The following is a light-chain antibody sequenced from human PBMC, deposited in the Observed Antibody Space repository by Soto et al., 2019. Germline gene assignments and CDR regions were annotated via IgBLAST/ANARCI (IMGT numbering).Light chain of an antibody. CDR3: QQYNNSPHT. CDR1: QSVSSS. V-gene: IGKV3-15*01. Sequence: EIVMTQSPATLSVSPGERATLSCRASQSVSSSLAGYQQKPGQAARLLIYGASTRATGIPARFSGSGSGTEFTLTISSLQSEDFAFYYCQQYNNSPHTVGQRTKLEIK. CDR2: GAS. J-gene: IGKJ2*01.